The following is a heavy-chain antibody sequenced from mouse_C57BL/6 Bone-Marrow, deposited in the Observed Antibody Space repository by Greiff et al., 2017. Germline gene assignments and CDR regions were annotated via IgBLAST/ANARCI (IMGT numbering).Heavy chain of an antibody. CDR1: GYTFTSYG. CDR3: ASGWLHWYFDV. V-gene: IGHV1-81*01. D-gene: IGHD2-3*01. J-gene: IGHJ1*03. Sequence: QVQLQQSGAELARPGASVKLSCKASGYTFTSYGISWVKQRTGQGLEWIGEIYPRSGNTYYNEKFKGKATLTADKSSSTAYMELRSQTSEDSAVYFCASGWLHWYFDVWGTGTTVTVSS. CDR2: IYPRSGNT.